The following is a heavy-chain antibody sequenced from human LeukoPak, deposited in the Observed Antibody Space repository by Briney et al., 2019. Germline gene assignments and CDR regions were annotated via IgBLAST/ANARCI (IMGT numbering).Heavy chain of an antibody. D-gene: IGHD4-17*01. Sequence: HPGGSLRLSCAASGFTFTDYTMHWVRQAPGKGLEWVSGISWNSGSIGYADSVKGRFTISRDNAKTSLYLQMNSLRAEDTAVYYCARRDYGEEFDYWGQGTLVTVSS. V-gene: IGHV3-9*01. J-gene: IGHJ4*02. CDR2: ISWNSGSI. CDR3: ARRDYGEEFDY. CDR1: GFTFTDYT.